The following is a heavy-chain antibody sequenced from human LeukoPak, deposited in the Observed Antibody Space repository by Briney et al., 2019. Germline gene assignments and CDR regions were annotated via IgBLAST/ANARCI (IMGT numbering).Heavy chain of an antibody. V-gene: IGHV4-59*01. CDR2: IYYRGST. CDR1: GGSISSDY. J-gene: IGHJ4*02. Sequence: SETLSLTCTVSGGSISSDYWSWIRQPPGKGLERIGYIYYRGSTNYNPSLKSRVTISVDTSKNQFSLKLSSVTAADTAVYYCARLSGYSSGHYYSDYWGQGTLVTVSS. D-gene: IGHD3-22*01. CDR3: ARLSGYSSGHYYSDY.